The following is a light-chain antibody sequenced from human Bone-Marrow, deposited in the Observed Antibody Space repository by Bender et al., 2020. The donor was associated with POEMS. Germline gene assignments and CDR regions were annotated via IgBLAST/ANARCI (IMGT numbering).Light chain of an antibody. CDR1: SRDVGMFNL. J-gene: IGLJ1*01. V-gene: IGLV2-23*01. CDR3: CSYAGSRPLV. Sequence: QSALTKPASVSGSPGQSITISCTGTSRDVGMFNLVSWYQQYPGKAPKFIIYEGSKRPSGVSNRFSGSKSGNTASLTISGLQAEDEADYYCCSYAGSRPLVFGTGTKVTVL. CDR2: EGS.